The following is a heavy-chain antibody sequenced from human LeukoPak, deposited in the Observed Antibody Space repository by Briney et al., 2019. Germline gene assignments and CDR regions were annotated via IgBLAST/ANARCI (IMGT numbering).Heavy chain of an antibody. CDR1: GGTFSSYA. CDR2: IIPIFGTA. CDR3: ARGRLGILGNYDYAWGSYREYYFDY. D-gene: IGHD3-16*02. Sequence: SVTVSCKASGGTFSSYAISWVRQAPGQGLEWMGGIIPIFGTANYAQKFQGRGTITADESTSTAYMELSSLRSEDTAVYYCARGRLGILGNYDYAWGSYREYYFDYWGQGTLVTVSS. J-gene: IGHJ4*02. V-gene: IGHV1-69*13.